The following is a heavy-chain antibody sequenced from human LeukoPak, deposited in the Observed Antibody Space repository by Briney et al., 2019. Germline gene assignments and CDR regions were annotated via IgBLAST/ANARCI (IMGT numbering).Heavy chain of an antibody. V-gene: IGHV1-69*13. D-gene: IGHD1-1*01. CDR2: IIPIFGTA. CDR3: ASSSGTTGPLAY. J-gene: IGHJ4*02. Sequence: GASVEVSCKASGGTFSSYAISWVRQAPGQGLEWMGGIIPIFGTANYAQKFQGRVTITADESTSTAYMELSSLRSEDTAVYYCASSSGTTGPLAYWGQGTLVTVSS. CDR1: GGTFSSYA.